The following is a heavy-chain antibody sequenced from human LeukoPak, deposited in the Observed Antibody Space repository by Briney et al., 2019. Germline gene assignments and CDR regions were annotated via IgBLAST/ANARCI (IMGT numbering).Heavy chain of an antibody. CDR3: ARGLYPPRGAFDI. D-gene: IGHD3-16*02. V-gene: IGHV4-38-2*01. CDR1: GYSISSGYY. CDR2: IYHSGST. Sequence: KPSETLSLTCAVSGYSISSGYYWGWIRQPPGKGLEWIGSIYHSGSTYYNPSLKSRVTISVDTSKNQFSLKLSSVTAADTAVYYCARGLYPPRGAFDIWGQETMVTVSS. J-gene: IGHJ3*02.